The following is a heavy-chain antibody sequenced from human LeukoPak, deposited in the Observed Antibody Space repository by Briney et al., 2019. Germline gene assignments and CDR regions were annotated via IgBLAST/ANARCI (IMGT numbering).Heavy chain of an antibody. Sequence: PGGALRLSCAASGFTFSSYSMNWVRQAPGKGLEWVSSISSSSSYIYYADSVKGRFTISRDNSKNTLYLQMNSLRAEDTAVYYCAKVRGAAPKMSYFDYWGQGTLVTVSS. CDR3: AKVRGAAPKMSYFDY. D-gene: IGHD6-13*01. CDR2: ISSSSSYI. V-gene: IGHV3-21*04. CDR1: GFTFSSYS. J-gene: IGHJ4*02.